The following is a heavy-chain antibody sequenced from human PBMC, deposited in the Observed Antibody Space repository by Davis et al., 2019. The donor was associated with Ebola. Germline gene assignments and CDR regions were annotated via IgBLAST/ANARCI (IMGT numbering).Heavy chain of an antibody. CDR1: GGSISSSSYS. J-gene: IGHJ3*02. CDR3: ARDTDAFDI. Sequence: MPSETLSLTCTVSGGSISSSSYSWGWIRQPPGKGLEWIGSIYYSGSTYYNPSLKSRVTISVDTSKNQFSLKLSSVTAADTAVYYCARDTDAFDIWGQGTMVTVSS. V-gene: IGHV4-39*02. CDR2: IYYSGST.